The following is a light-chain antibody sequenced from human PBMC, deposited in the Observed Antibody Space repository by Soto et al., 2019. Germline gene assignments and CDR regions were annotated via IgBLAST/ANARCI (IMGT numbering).Light chain of an antibody. Sequence: EIVLTQSPATLPLSPGERATLSCRASQSVSSNYLAWYQQKPGQAPRLLIYGASSRATGIPDRFSGSGSGTDFTLTISRLEPEDFAVYYCQQYGSSPRITFGQGTRLEIK. CDR3: QQYGSSPRIT. CDR1: QSVSSNY. V-gene: IGKV3-20*01. CDR2: GAS. J-gene: IGKJ5*01.